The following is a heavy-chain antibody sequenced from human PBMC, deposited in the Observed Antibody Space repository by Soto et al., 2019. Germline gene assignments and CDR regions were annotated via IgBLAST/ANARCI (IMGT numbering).Heavy chain of an antibody. Sequence: QVQLVESGGGVVQPGRSLRLSCAASGFTFSSYAMHWVRQAPGKGLEWVAVISYDGSNKYYADSVKGRFTISRDNSKNTLYVQMNSLRAEDTAVYYCARDERYSSGWDYFDYWGQGTLVTVS. V-gene: IGHV3-30-3*01. CDR3: ARDERYSSGWDYFDY. CDR1: GFTFSSYA. J-gene: IGHJ4*02. CDR2: ISYDGSNK. D-gene: IGHD6-19*01.